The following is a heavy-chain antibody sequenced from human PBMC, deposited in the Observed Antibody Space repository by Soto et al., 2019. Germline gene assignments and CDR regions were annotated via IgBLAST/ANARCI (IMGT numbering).Heavy chain of an antibody. CDR1: GYTFTSYG. CDR3: ARSDYGGNSPRARGAFDI. Sequence: QVQLVQSGAEVKKPGASVKVSCKASGYTFTSYGISWVRQAPGQGLEWMGWISAYNGNTNYAQKRQGRVTMTTDTATSTAYMELRSLRSDDTAVYYRARSDYGGNSPRARGAFDIWGQGTMVTVSS. J-gene: IGHJ3*02. V-gene: IGHV1-18*01. D-gene: IGHD4-17*01. CDR2: ISAYNGNT.